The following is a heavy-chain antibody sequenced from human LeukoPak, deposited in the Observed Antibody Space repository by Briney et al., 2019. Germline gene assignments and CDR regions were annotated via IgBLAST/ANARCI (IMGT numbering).Heavy chain of an antibody. V-gene: IGHV3-23*01. CDR1: GFTFSSYA. CDR3: TTAPTTNWLPYFAY. CDR2: ISGSGGST. J-gene: IGHJ4*02. D-gene: IGHD5-12*01. Sequence: GGSLRLSCAASGFTFSSYAMSWVRQAPGKGLEWVSAISGSGGSTYYADSVKGRFTISRDNSKNTLYLQMNSLRAEDTAVYYCTTAPTTNWLPYFAYWGLGTLVTVSS.